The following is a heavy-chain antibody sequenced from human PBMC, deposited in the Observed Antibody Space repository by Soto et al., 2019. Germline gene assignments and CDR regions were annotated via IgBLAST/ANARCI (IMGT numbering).Heavy chain of an antibody. CDR2: IYYSGGT. D-gene: IGHD4-17*01. V-gene: IGHV4-31*03. Sequence: QVKLQESGPGLVKPSQTLSLSCTVSGGSIRSGGYYWSWIRQHPGKGLEWIGYIYYSGGTDYNPSLKRRGTMSRDTSKNQCSLRLTAVTAADTAVYFCATMHDDGDYAPFDNWGQGTLVTVAT. CDR3: ATMHDDGDYAPFDN. CDR1: GGSIRSGGYY. J-gene: IGHJ4*02.